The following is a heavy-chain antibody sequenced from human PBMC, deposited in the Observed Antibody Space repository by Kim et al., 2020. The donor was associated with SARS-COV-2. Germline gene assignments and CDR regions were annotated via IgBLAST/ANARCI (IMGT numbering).Heavy chain of an antibody. Sequence: SETLSLTCTVSGGSISSYYWSWIRQPPGKGLEWIGYIYYSGSTNYNPSLKSRVTISVDTSKNQFSLKLSSVTAADTAVYYCARERTTFGSSGYYFDYWGQGTLVTVSS. D-gene: IGHD6-19*01. CDR1: GGSISSYY. CDR2: IYYSGST. J-gene: IGHJ4*02. V-gene: IGHV4-59*13. CDR3: ARERTTFGSSGYYFDY.